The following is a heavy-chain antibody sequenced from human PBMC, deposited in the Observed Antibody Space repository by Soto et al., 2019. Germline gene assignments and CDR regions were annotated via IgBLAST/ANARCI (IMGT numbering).Heavy chain of an antibody. CDR1: GFTFSSYG. J-gene: IGHJ4*02. Sequence: QVQLVESGGGVVQPGRSLRLSCAASGFTFSSYGMHWVRQAPGKGLEWVAVISYDGSNKYYADSVKGRFTISRDNSKNTLYLQMNSLRAADTAVYYCAKVGQRYCSGGSCYPNADYWGQGTLVTVSS. CDR2: ISYDGSNK. V-gene: IGHV3-30*18. CDR3: AKVGQRYCSGGSCYPNADY. D-gene: IGHD2-15*01.